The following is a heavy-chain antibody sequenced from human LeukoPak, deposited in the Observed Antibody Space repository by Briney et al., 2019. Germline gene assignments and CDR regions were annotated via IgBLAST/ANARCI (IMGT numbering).Heavy chain of an antibody. CDR2: IYYSGST. CDR3: ARLDASLTPGLGSSPDI. V-gene: IGHV4-59*08. D-gene: IGHD3-10*01. Sequence: SETLSLTCTVSGGSISMYYWSWIRQPPGKGLEWIGYIYYSGSTTYNPSIQSLVTISLDASQVQFSLKLASTTAADTAVYSCARLDASLTPGLGSSPDIWGQGMFVTVSS. CDR1: GGSISMYY. J-gene: IGHJ4*02.